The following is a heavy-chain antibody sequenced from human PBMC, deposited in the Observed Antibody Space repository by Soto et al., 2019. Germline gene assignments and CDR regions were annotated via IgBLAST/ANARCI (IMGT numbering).Heavy chain of an antibody. CDR2: TRNKANSYTT. J-gene: IGHJ3*02. CDR3: ARSGPVYYYDSSGYYAFDI. Sequence: GESLKISCAASGFTFSDHYMDWVRQAPGKGLEWVGRTRNKANSYTTEYAAYVKGRFTISRDDSKNSLYLQMNSLKTEDTAVYYCARSGPVYYYDSSGYYAFDIWGQGTMVTVSS. D-gene: IGHD3-22*01. CDR1: GFTFSDHY. V-gene: IGHV3-72*01.